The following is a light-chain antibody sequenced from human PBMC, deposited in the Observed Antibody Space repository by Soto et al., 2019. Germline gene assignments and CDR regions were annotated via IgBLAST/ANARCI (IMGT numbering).Light chain of an antibody. CDR3: QQSYSTPFA. Sequence: DIQMTQSTSSLSASVGDRFTITCRASQSISSYLNWYQQKPGKAPKLLIYAASSLQSGVPSRFSGSGSGTDFTLTISSLQPEDFATYYCQQSYSTPFAFGQGTRLEIK. CDR1: QSISSY. CDR2: AAS. V-gene: IGKV1-39*01. J-gene: IGKJ5*01.